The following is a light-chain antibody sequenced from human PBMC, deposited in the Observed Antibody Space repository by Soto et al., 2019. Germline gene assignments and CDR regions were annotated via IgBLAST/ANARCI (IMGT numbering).Light chain of an antibody. CDR3: QHYNSYSEA. V-gene: IGKV1-5*03. Sequence: DIQMTQSPSTLSASVGDRVTLTCRASQSIGNLLAWYHQKPGKAPKLLIYRASNLESGVPSRFSGSGSETGFTLTISSLQPDDFATYYCQHYNSYSEAFGQGTKVDIK. CDR2: RAS. CDR1: QSIGNL. J-gene: IGKJ1*01.